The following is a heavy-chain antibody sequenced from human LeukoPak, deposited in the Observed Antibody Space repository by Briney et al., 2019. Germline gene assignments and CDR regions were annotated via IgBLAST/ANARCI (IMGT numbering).Heavy chain of an antibody. CDR3: ASIAAGKN. CDR2: ISYDGSNK. V-gene: IGHV3-30*04. CDR1: GFTFSSYA. D-gene: IGHD6-13*01. J-gene: IGHJ4*02. Sequence: GGSMRLACALSGFTFSSYAMHWVSQAPGKGLEWVADISYDGSNKYYADSVKGRFTISRDNSKNALYLQMNSLRAEDTAVYYCASIAAGKNWGQGTLVTVSS.